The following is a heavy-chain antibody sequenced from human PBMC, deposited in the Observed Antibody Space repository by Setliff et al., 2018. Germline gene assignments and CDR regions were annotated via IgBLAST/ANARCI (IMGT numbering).Heavy chain of an antibody. CDR3: AKEGYYDHFGYYHYYFDF. CDR2: INHSGST. CDR1: GGSFSNYY. D-gene: IGHD3-22*01. V-gene: IGHV4-34*01. Sequence: SETLSLTCTVYGGSFSNYYWSWIRQPPGKGLEWIGEINHSGSTNYNPSLTSRVTISVDTSKNQFSLRLSSVTAADTAVYYCAKEGYYDHFGYYHYYFDFWGQGTLVTVSS. J-gene: IGHJ4*02.